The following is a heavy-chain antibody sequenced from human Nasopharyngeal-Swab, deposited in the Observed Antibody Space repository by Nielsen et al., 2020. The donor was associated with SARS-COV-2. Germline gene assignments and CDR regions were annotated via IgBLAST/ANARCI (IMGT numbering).Heavy chain of an antibody. CDR3: ARGGFLEWFYYMDV. V-gene: IGHV3-30-3*01. J-gene: IGHJ6*03. CDR1: GFSFSSYA. CDR2: ISYDGNNK. D-gene: IGHD3-3*01. Sequence: LSLTCAASGFSFSSYALHWVRQAPGKGLEWVTVISYDGNNKHYADSVKGRFTISRDNSKKTLFLQMNSLRVEDTAVYYCARGGFLEWFYYMDVWGKGTTVTVSS.